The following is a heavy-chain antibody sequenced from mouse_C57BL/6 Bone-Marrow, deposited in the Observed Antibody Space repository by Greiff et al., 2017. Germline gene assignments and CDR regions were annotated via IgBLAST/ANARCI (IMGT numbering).Heavy chain of an antibody. D-gene: IGHD1-1*01. J-gene: IGHJ2*01. CDR3: ARSPLYYYGSSPYSDY. CDR1: GFTFSSYG. Sequence: EVQVVESGGDLVKPGGSLKLSCAASGFTFSSYGMSWVRQTPDKRLEWVATISSGGSYTYYPDSVKGRFTISRDNAKNTLYLQMSSLKSEDTAMYYCARSPLYYYGSSPYSDYWGQGTTLTVSS. CDR2: ISSGGSYT. V-gene: IGHV5-6*01.